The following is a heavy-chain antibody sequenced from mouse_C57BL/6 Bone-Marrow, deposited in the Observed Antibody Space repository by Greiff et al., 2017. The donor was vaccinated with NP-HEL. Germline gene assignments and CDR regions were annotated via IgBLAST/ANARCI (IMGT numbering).Heavy chain of an antibody. J-gene: IGHJ4*01. D-gene: IGHD6-1*01. V-gene: IGHV1-64*01. CDR1: GYTFTSYW. CDR2: IHPNSGST. Sequence: VQLQQPGAELVKPGASVKLSCKASGYTFTSYWMHWVKQRPGQGLEWIGMIHPNSGSTNYNEKFKSKATLTVDKSSSTAYMQLSSLTSEDSAVYYCAKPSCRGAMDYWGQGISVTVAS. CDR3: AKPSCRGAMDY.